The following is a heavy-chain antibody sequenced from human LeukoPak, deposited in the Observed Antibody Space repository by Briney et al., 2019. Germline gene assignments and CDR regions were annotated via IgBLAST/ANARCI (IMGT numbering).Heavy chain of an antibody. CDR1: GGSISSGSYY. V-gene: IGHV4-61*02. CDR2: IYTSGST. CDR3: AGSGGRDWYFDL. D-gene: IGHD6-25*01. Sequence: SETVSLTCTVFGGSISSGSYYWSWIRQPAGKGLEWIGRIYTSGSTNYNPSLKSRVTISVDTSKNQFSLKLSSVTAADMAVYYCAGSGGRDWYFDLWGRGTLVTVSS. J-gene: IGHJ2*01.